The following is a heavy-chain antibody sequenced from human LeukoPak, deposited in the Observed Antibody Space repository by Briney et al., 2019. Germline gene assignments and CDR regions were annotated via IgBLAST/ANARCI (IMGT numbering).Heavy chain of an antibody. J-gene: IGHJ3*02. V-gene: IGHV4-4*07. D-gene: IGHD5-24*01. CDR2: IYTSGST. CDR3: AREVEMATITGTDAFDI. Sequence: PSETLSLTCTVSGGSISSYYWSWIRQPAGKGLEWIGRIYTSGSTNYNPSLKSRVTMSVDTSKNQFSLKLSSVTAADTAVYYCAREVEMATITGTDAFDIWGQGTMVTVSS. CDR1: GGSISSYY.